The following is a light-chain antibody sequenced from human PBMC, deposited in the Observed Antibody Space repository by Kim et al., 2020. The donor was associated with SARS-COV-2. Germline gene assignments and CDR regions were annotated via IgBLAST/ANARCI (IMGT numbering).Light chain of an antibody. V-gene: IGLV6-57*03. CDR1: SCTIGSRD. Sequence: KSVTTSCTRSSCTIGSRDVQWYQQRPGSAPTTVIYEDNQRPSGVPDRFSGSIDSSSNSASLSVSGLKTEDEADYYCQSSDDSNHWVFGGGTQLTVL. CDR3: QSSDDSNHWV. CDR2: EDN. J-gene: IGLJ3*02.